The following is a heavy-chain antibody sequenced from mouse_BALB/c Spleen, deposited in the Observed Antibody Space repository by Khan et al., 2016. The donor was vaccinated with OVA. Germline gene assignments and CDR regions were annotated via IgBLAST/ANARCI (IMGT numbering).Heavy chain of an antibody. Sequence: EVQLQQSGAELVKPGASVKLSCTASGFNIKDTYMNWVKQRPEQGLEWIGRIDPANGNTKYDPKFQGKATITADTSSNTAYLQLSSLTSEDTAVYYCAREGTHCGYFDVWGAGTTVTVSS. J-gene: IGHJ1*01. CDR2: IDPANGNT. V-gene: IGHV14-3*02. CDR3: AREGTHCGYFDV. CDR1: GFNIKDTY.